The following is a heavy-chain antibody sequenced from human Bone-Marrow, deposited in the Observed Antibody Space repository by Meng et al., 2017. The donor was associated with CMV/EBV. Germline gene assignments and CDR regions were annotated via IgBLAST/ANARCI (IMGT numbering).Heavy chain of an antibody. D-gene: IGHD6-6*01. V-gene: IGHV1-46*01. Sequence: ASVKVSCKASGYTFTSYYIHWVRQAPGEGLEWVGRVNPSGGATSYSQKFQGRVTMTRDTATSTVYMELSSLRSEDTAVYYCTRERFSSSVGFNYWGQGNLVTVSS. J-gene: IGHJ4*02. CDR3: TRERFSSSVGFNY. CDR2: VNPSGGAT. CDR1: GYTFTSYY.